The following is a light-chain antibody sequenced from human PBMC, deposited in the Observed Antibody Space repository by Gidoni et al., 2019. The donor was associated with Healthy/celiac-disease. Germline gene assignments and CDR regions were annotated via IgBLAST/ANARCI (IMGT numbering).Light chain of an antibody. CDR3: QQYYSTGYT. Sequence: DIVMTQSPDSLAVSLGERATINCKSSQSVLYSPNNKNYLAWYQQKPGQPPKLLIYWASTRESGVPDRFSGSGSGTDFTLTSSSLQAEDVAVYYCQQYYSTGYTFGQGTKLEIK. J-gene: IGKJ2*01. V-gene: IGKV4-1*01. CDR2: WAS. CDR1: QSVLYSPNNKNY.